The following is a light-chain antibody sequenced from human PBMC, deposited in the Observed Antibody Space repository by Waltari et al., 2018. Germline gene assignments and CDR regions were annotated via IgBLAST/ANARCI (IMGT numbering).Light chain of an antibody. V-gene: IGKV4-1*01. CDR3: QQYYNTPYT. Sequence: DIVMTQSPDSLAVSLGERATINCKSSQSVLFSSNNENYLAWYQQKPGQPPKLLIYWASIRESGVPDRFSGSGSGTDLTLTISSLQAEDVAVYYCQQYYNTPYTFGQGTKLEIK. CDR1: QSVLFSSNNENY. J-gene: IGKJ2*01. CDR2: WAS.